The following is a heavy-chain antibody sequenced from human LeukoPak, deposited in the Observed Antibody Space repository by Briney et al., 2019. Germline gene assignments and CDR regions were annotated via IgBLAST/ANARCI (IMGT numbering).Heavy chain of an antibody. D-gene: IGHD1-26*01. V-gene: IGHV1-69*04. CDR1: GGTFSSYA. CDR2: IIPILGIA. Sequence: SVKVSCKASGGTFSSYAISWVRQAPGQGLEWMGRIIPILGIANYAQKFQGRVTITADKPTSTAYMELSSLRSEDTAVYYCARDLAPSGSYWNYFDYWGQGTLVTVSS. J-gene: IGHJ4*02. CDR3: ARDLAPSGSYWNYFDY.